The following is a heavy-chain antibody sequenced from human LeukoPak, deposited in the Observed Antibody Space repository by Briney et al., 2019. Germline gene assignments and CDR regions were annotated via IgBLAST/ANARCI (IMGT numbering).Heavy chain of an antibody. CDR1: GFSFPSHT. V-gene: IGHV3-23*01. J-gene: IGHJ4*02. D-gene: IGHD5-24*01. Sequence: GGFLRLSCVASGFSFPSHTMTWVRQAPGKGLEWVSSISGSGTSTYYADSVKGRFTISRDNSKNTLYLQMNSLRVEDTAVYYCAKAWSTATIGRYFDYWGQGTLVTVSS. CDR3: AKAWSTATIGRYFDY. CDR2: ISGSGTST.